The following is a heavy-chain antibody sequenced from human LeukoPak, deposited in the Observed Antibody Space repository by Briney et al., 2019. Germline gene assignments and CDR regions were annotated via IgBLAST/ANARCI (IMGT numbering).Heavy chain of an antibody. D-gene: IGHD6-19*01. V-gene: IGHV1-69*06. CDR1: GGTFSSYA. J-gene: IGHJ4*02. CDR3: ARRSSGWYGGIDY. CDR2: IIPIFGTA. Sequence: GASVKVSCKASGGTFSSYAISWVRQAPGQGLEWMGGIIPIFGTANYAQKFQGRVTITADKSTSTAYVELSSLRSEDTAVYYCARRSSGWYGGIDYWGQGTLVTVSS.